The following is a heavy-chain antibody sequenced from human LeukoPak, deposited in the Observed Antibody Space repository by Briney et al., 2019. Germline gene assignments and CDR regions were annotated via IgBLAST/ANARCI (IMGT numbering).Heavy chain of an antibody. CDR2: IYWDDDK. Sequence: SGPTLVKPTQTLTLTCTFSGFSLSTSGVGVGWIRQPPGKALEWLALIYWDDDKRYSPSLKSRLTITKDTSKNQVVLTMTNMDPVDTSSHYCAHRRDTIFGADYYMDVWGKGTTVTVSS. V-gene: IGHV2-5*02. D-gene: IGHD3-3*01. J-gene: IGHJ6*03. CDR3: AHRRDTIFGADYYMDV. CDR1: GFSLSTSGVG.